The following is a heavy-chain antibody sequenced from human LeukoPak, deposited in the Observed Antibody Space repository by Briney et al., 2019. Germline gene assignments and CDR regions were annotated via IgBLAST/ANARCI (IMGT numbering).Heavy chain of an antibody. D-gene: IGHD3-22*01. J-gene: IGHJ4*02. Sequence: GGSLRLSCVASGFIFSNHALHWVRQAPGRGLEWVAVISYDGSSRYFTDSVKGRFTMSRDNSKNTLYLQMNSLRVEDTAVYYCAREVDYYDSSGQNYFDYWGQGTLVTVSS. V-gene: IGHV3-30*04. CDR1: GFIFSNHA. CDR2: ISYDGSSR. CDR3: AREVDYYDSSGQNYFDY.